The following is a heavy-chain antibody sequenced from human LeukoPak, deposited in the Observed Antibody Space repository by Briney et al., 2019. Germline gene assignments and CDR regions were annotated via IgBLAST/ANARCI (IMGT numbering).Heavy chain of an antibody. V-gene: IGHV1-18*01. J-gene: IGHJ4*02. CDR1: GYTFTSYG. CDR3: ARDRGTYYGFWSGYPTFDY. CDR2: ISAYNGNT. Sequence: ASVKVSCKASGYTFTSYGISWVRQAPGQGLEWMGWISAYNGNTNYAQKLQGRVTMTTDTSTSTAYMELRSLRSDDTAVYYCARDRGTYYGFWSGYPTFDYWGQGTLVTVSS. D-gene: IGHD3-3*01.